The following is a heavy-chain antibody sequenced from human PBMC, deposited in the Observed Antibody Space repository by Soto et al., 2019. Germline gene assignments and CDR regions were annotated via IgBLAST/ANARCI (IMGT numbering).Heavy chain of an antibody. V-gene: IGHV4-39*01. CDR1: GDSISRGFYF. Sequence: ILSLTCTVSGDSISRGFYFWGWVRQPPGKGLEWIGTIYYSGSTYYTPSLKSRVTIPVDTSQNQFSLRLSSVTAADTAMYYCARHPYSNLWYNWLDLWGQGTLVTVSS. CDR2: IYYSGST. D-gene: IGHD6-13*01. J-gene: IGHJ5*02. CDR3: ARHPYSNLWYNWLDL.